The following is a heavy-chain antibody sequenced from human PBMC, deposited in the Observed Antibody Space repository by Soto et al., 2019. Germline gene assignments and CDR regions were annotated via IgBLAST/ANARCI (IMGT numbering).Heavy chain of an antibody. D-gene: IGHD1-1*01. J-gene: IGHJ5*02. CDR1: GGSISSGGYS. CDR2: MYHSGST. Sequence: NPSETLSLTCAVSGGSISSGGYSWTWIRQPPGKGLEWIGYMYHSGSTYYNPSLKSRVTISVDRSKNQFSLKLNSVTAADTAVYFCARSRTISATNTWFDPWGQGTLVTVSS. CDR3: ARSRTISATNTWFDP. V-gene: IGHV4-30-2*01.